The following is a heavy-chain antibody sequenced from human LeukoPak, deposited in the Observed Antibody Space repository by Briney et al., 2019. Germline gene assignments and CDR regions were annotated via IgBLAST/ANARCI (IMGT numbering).Heavy chain of an antibody. CDR1: GYTFTDYY. CDR3: ATSYTTGNDY. Sequence: ASVKVSCKVSGYTFTDYYMHRVQQAPGKGLEWMGLVDPEDGETIYAEKFQGRVTITADTSTDTAYMELSSRRSEDTAVYYCATSYTTGNDYWGQGTLVTVSS. V-gene: IGHV1-69-2*01. CDR2: VDPEDGET. J-gene: IGHJ4*02. D-gene: IGHD3-16*01.